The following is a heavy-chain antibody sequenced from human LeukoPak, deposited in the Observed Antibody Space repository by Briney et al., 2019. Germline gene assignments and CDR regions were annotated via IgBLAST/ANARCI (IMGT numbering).Heavy chain of an antibody. J-gene: IGHJ4*02. CDR1: GFTFSSYE. CDR3: AREVTSYSGDY. CDR2: ISSSGSTI. D-gene: IGHD1-26*01. Sequence: GGSLRLSCAASGFTFSSYEMNWVRQAPGKGLEWVSYISSSGSTIYYADSVKGRFTISRDNAKNSLYLRMNSLRAEDTAVYYCAREVTSYSGDYWGQGTLVTVSS. V-gene: IGHV3-48*03.